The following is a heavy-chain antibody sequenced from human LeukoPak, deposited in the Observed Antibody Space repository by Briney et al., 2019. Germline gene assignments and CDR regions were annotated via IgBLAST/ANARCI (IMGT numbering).Heavy chain of an antibody. CDR1: GFTFTTYW. Sequence: PGGSLRLSYAASGFTFTTYWMTWVRQAPGKGLEWVANIKEDGSEKYYVDSVKGRFSISRDNAENSLSLQMNSLRVEDTAIYYCARRSWLAFDNWGQGAQVTVSS. V-gene: IGHV3-7*01. J-gene: IGHJ4*02. D-gene: IGHD6-19*01. CDR3: ARRSWLAFDN. CDR2: IKEDGSEK.